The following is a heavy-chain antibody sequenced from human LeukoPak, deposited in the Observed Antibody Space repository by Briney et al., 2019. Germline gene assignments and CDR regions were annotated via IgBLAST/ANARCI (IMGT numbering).Heavy chain of an antibody. CDR2: IIPIFGTA. CDR3: ARLELPPSAFDI. D-gene: IGHD1-7*01. CDR1: GGTFSSYA. J-gene: IGHJ3*02. V-gene: IGHV1-69*13. Sequence: SVKVSCKASGGTFSSYAISWVRQAPGQGLEWMGGIIPIFGTANYAQKFQGRVTITADESTSTAYMELSSLRSEDTAVYYCARLELPPSAFDIWGQGTMVTVSS.